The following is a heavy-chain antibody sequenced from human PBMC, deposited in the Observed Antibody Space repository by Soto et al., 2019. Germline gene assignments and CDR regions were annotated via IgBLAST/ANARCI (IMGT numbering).Heavy chain of an antibody. V-gene: IGHV3-30*18. CDR2: ISYDGTNK. D-gene: IGHD4-17*01. CDR1: GFTFSTYG. Sequence: QVQLVESGGGEVQPGRSLTISCAASGFTFSTYGMHWVRQTPGKGLEWVAVISYDGTNKFYSDSVKGRFTISRDNFKNTLTLQMNSLSAADTAVYSCAKDLQSYGDYDYYCYGIDVWGLGTRVTVSS. CDR3: AKDLQSYGDYDYYCYGIDV. J-gene: IGHJ6*02.